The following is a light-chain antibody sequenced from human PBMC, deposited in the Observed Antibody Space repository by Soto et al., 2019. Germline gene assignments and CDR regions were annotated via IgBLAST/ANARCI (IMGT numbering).Light chain of an antibody. J-gene: IGLJ1*01. CDR3: QVWDSSSDHLYV. CDR1: NIGSKN. Sequence: SYELTQPPSVSVAPGQTARIACGGNNIGSKNVHWYQQRPGQAPVLVVYDDSDRPSGIPERFSGSNSGNTATLTISRVEAGDEADDYCQVWDSSSDHLYVFGTGTKLTVL. V-gene: IGLV3-21*02. CDR2: DDS.